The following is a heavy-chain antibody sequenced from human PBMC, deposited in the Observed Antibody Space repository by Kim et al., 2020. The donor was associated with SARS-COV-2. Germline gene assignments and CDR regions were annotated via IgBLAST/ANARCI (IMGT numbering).Heavy chain of an antibody. Sequence: GGSLRLSCAASGFTFSSYGMHWVRQAPGKGLEWVAVISYDGSNKYYADSVKGRFTISRDNSKNTLYLQMNSLRAEDTAVYYCAKDSSGSLFDYWGQGTLVTVSS. CDR1: GFTFSSYG. D-gene: IGHD6-19*01. CDR3: AKDSSGSLFDY. V-gene: IGHV3-30*18. CDR2: ISYDGSNK. J-gene: IGHJ4*02.